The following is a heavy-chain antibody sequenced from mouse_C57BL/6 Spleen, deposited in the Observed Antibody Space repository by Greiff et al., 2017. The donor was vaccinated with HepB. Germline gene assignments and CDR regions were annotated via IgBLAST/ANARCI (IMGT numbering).Heavy chain of an antibody. J-gene: IGHJ4*01. CDR1: GYTFTSYW. V-gene: IGHV1-55*01. D-gene: IGHD2-3*01. CDR3: ARGEGIYDFYYAMDY. CDR2: IYPGSGST. Sequence: QVQLQQPGAELVKPGASVKMSCKASGYTFTSYWITWVKQRPGQGLEWIGDIYPGSGSTNYNEKFKSKATLTVDTSSSTAYMQLSSLTSEDSAVYYCARGEGIYDFYYAMDYWGQGTSVTVSS.